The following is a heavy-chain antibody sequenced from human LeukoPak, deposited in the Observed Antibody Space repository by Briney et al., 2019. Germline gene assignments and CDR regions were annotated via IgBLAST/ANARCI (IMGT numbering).Heavy chain of an antibody. V-gene: IGHV1-69*05. CDR2: IIPIFGTA. D-gene: IGHD3-3*01. CDR1: GGTFSSYA. Sequence: SVKVSCKGSGGTFSSYAISWVRQAPGQGDERMGRIIPIFGTAKYAKKYQGRDRITTEESTRTDNMEMSSLRYVGTAVYYCARSNYDFWSCYLSTHTPLDYWGQGTLVTVFS. CDR3: ARSNYDFWSCYLSTHTPLDY. J-gene: IGHJ4*02.